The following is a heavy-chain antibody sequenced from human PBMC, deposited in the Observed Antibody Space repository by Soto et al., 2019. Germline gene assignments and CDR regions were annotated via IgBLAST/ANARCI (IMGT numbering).Heavy chain of an antibody. CDR2: ISGSGGST. CDR3: AKVGAEDIVVVPAVYGMDV. V-gene: IGHV3-23*01. J-gene: IGHJ6*02. CDR1: GFTFSSYA. Sequence: GGSLRLSCAASGFTFSSYAMSWVRQAPGKGLEWVSAISGSGGSTYYADSVKGRFTISRDNSKNTLYLQMNSLRAEDTAVYYCAKVGAEDIVVVPAVYGMDVWGQGTTVTVS. D-gene: IGHD2-2*01.